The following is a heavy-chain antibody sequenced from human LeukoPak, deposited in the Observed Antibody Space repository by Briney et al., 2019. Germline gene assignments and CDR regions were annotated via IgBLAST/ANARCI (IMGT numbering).Heavy chain of an antibody. CDR1: GYTFTSYG. CDR3: ARVAIWFGELLRELDY. J-gene: IGHJ4*02. V-gene: IGHV1-18*01. CDR2: ISAYNGNT. D-gene: IGHD3-10*01. Sequence: ASVKVSCKASGYTFTSYGISWVRQAPGQGLEWMGWISAYNGNTNYAQKLQGRVTMTTDTSTSTAYMELRSLRSDDTAVYYCARVAIWFGELLRELDYWGQGTLVTVSS.